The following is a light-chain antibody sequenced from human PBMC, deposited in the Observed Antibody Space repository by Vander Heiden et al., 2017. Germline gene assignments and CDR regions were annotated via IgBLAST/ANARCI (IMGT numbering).Light chain of an antibody. CDR3: QQSYSTPRT. CDR1: QSISRY. J-gene: IGKJ1*01. V-gene: IGKV1-39*01. Sequence: DIQMTQSPSSLSASVGDRVTITCRASQSISRYFHWSQQKPGEAPKLLIYVASSLQSGVPSRFSGSGSGTDFTLTISCLQPEDFATYYCQQSYSTPRTFGQGTKVEIK. CDR2: VAS.